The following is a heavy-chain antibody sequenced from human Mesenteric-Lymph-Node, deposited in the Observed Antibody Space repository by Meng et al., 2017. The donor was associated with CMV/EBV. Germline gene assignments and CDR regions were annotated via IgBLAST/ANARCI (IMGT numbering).Heavy chain of an antibody. CDR1: GFTFSTYA. V-gene: IGHV3-30*02. Sequence: GESLKSSCEASGFTFSTYAMHWVRQAAGKGLEWVTFIRNDGSKEYYTDSAKGRFTVSRDNTRNTLYLQMNSLRAEDTAVYFCARDSGWGNCADFWGQGTLVTVSS. J-gene: IGHJ4*02. D-gene: IGHD3-16*01. CDR3: ARDSGWGNCADF. CDR2: IRNDGSKE.